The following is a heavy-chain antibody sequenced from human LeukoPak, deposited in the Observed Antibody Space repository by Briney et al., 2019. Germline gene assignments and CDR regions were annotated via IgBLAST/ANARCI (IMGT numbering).Heavy chain of an antibody. J-gene: IGHJ4*02. CDR3: AREWHHVFDY. Sequence: SQTLSLTCVISGDRVSTNSAAWNWIRQSPSRGLEWLGRTYYRSKWYNDYAVSVKSRITINVDTSKNQFSLKLRSVTAADTAVYYCAREWHHVFDYWGQGNLVTVSS. CDR1: GDRVSTNSAA. D-gene: IGHD5-12*01. V-gene: IGHV6-1*01. CDR2: TYYRSKWYN.